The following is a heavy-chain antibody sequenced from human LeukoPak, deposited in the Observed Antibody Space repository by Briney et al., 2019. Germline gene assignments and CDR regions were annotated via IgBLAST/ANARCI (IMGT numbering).Heavy chain of an antibody. D-gene: IGHD3-10*01. CDR1: GYTFTGYY. Sequence: GASVKVSCKASGYTFTGYYMHWVRQAPGQGLEWMGIINPSGGSTSYAQKFQGRVTMTRDMSTSTVYMELSSLRSEDTAVYYCARGHFYGSGSPSEYYWGQGTLVTVSS. J-gene: IGHJ4*02. V-gene: IGHV1-46*01. CDR2: INPSGGST. CDR3: ARGHFYGSGSPSEYY.